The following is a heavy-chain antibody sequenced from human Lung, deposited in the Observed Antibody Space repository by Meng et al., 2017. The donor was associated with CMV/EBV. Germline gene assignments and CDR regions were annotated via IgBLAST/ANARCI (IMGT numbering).Heavy chain of an antibody. CDR2: IYYSGST. D-gene: IGHD2-15*01. CDR3: ARAPRYCSGGSCYSEWSVDY. J-gene: IGHJ4*02. V-gene: IGHV4-59*01. Sequence: SXTLSLXCTVSGGSISSYYWSWIRQPPGKGLEWIGYIYYSGSTNYNPSLKSRVTISVDTSKNQFSLKLSSVTAADTAVYYCARAPRYCSGGSCYSEWSVDYWXQGTLVTVSS. CDR1: GGSISSYY.